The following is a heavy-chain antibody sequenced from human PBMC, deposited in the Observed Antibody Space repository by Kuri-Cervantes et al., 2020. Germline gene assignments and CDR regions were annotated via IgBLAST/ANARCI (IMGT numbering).Heavy chain of an antibody. CDR3: ARGGTYCGGDCYSEYFQH. CDR1: GYSFTSYW. V-gene: IGHV5-51*01. CDR2: IYPGDSDT. D-gene: IGHD2-21*01. Sequence: KVSCKGSGYSFTSYWIGWVRQMPGKGLEWMGIIYPGDSDTRYSPSFQGQVTISADKSISTAYLQWSSLKASDTAMYYCARGGTYCGGDCYSEYFQHWGQGTLVTDSS. J-gene: IGHJ1*01.